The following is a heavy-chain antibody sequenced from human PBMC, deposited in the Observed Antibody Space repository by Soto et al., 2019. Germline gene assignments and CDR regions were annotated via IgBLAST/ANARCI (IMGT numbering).Heavy chain of an antibody. Sequence: SETLSLTCTVSGGSISSSSYYWGWIRQPPGKGLEWIGSIYYSGSTYYNPSLKSRVTISVDTSKNQFSLKLSSVTAADTAVYYCATTSYDSSGYSLDYWGQGTLVTVS. CDR1: GGSISSSSYY. CDR2: IYYSGST. J-gene: IGHJ4*02. D-gene: IGHD3-22*01. V-gene: IGHV4-39*01. CDR3: ATTSYDSSGYSLDY.